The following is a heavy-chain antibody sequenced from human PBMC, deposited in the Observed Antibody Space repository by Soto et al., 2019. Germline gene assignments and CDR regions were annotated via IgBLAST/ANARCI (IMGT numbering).Heavy chain of an antibody. Sequence: PSETLSLTCAVSGGSISSGGYSWSWIRQPPGKGLEWIGYIYHSGSTYYNPSLKSRVTISVDRSKNQFSLKLSSVIAADTAVYYCARAGAHDDYGVYFDYSGQGTLVTVSS. CDR3: ARAGAHDDYGVYFDY. J-gene: IGHJ4*02. CDR1: GGSISSGGYS. CDR2: IYHSGST. D-gene: IGHD4-17*01. V-gene: IGHV4-30-2*01.